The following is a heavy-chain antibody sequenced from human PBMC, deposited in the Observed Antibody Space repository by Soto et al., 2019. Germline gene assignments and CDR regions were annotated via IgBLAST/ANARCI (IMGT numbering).Heavy chain of an antibody. CDR2: ISYDGSNK. CDR3: AKVRYSGSYYYFDY. J-gene: IGHJ4*02. Sequence: PGGSLRLSCAASGFTFSSYGMHWVHQAPGRGLEWVAVISYDGSNKYYADSVKGRFTISRDNSKNTLYLQMNSLRAEDTAVYYCAKVRYSGSYYYFDYWGQGTLVTVSS. CDR1: GFTFSSYG. D-gene: IGHD1-26*01. V-gene: IGHV3-30*18.